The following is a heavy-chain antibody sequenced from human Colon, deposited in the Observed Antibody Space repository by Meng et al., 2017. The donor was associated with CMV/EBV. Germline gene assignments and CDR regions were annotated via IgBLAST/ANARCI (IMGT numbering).Heavy chain of an antibody. D-gene: IGHD3-16*01. CDR1: GFVFRSYG. Sequence: GESLKISCAASGFVFRSYGMHWVRQAPGKGLEWVANIGYDGNNKYYGDSVKGRFTVSRDNSKNTLYLQMNSLRAEDTAIYYCAGGYYFDYWGHGTLVTVSS. CDR3: AGGYYFDY. V-gene: IGHV3-30*02. J-gene: IGHJ4*01. CDR2: IGYDGNNK.